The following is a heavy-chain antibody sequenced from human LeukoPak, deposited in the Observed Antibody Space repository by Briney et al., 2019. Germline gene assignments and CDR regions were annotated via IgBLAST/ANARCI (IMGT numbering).Heavy chain of an antibody. V-gene: IGHV1-46*01. Sequence: ASVKVSCKASGFRFTGYWMHWVRQAPGQGLEWMGIIDPSGHITNSAPKFQGRLTVTRDTPTSTVYMELSSLRSDDTAVYYCVRDNSIADRGWWFDPWGQGTLVTVSS. CDR1: GFRFTGYW. CDR2: IDPSGHIT. CDR3: VRDNSIADRGWWFDP. D-gene: IGHD1-14*01. J-gene: IGHJ5*02.